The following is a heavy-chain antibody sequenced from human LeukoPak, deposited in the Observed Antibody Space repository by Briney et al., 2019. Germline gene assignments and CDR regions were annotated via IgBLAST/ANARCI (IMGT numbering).Heavy chain of an antibody. CDR1: GGSISSYY. V-gene: IGHV4-59*08. J-gene: IGHJ4*02. CDR2: IYYSGST. CDR3: ARHPATGLLDY. D-gene: IGHD1-26*01. Sequence: SATLSLTCTVSGGSISSYYWSWIRQPPGKGLEWIGYIYYSGSTNYNPSLKSRVTISVDTSKNQFSLKLSSVTAADTAVYYCARHPATGLLDYWGQGTLVTVSS.